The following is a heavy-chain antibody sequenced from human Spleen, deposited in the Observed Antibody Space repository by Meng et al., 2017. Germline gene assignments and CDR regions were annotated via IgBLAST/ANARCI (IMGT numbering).Heavy chain of an antibody. D-gene: IGHD4-11*01. J-gene: IGHJ4*02. Sequence: QVHTHQWSAGLLKPPETLSLTCVVSGGSFSDYYWSWIRQPPGKGLEWIGEINHSGSTNYNPSLESRATISVDTSQNNLSLKLSSVTAADSAVYYCARGPTTMAHDFDYWGQGTLVTVSS. CDR2: INHSGST. V-gene: IGHV4-34*01. CDR1: GGSFSDYY. CDR3: ARGPTTMAHDFDY.